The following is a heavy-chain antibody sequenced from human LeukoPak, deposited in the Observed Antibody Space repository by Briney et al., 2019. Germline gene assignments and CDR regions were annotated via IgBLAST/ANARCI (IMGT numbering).Heavy chain of an antibody. J-gene: IGHJ4*02. CDR1: GGSFSGYY. CDR2: INHSGST. D-gene: IGHD3-22*01. CDR3: ARAGYYYDSSGYAY. V-gene: IGHV4-34*01. Sequence: SETLSLTCAVYGGSFSGYYWSWIRQPPGKGLEWIGEINHSGSTNYNPSLKSRVTISVDTSKNQFSLKLSSVTAADTAVYYCARAGYYYDSSGYAYWGQGTLVTVSS.